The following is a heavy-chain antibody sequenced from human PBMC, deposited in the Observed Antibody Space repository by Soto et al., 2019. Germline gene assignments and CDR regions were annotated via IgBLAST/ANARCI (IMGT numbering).Heavy chain of an antibody. CDR1: GFTLSGSA. J-gene: IGHJ4*02. Sequence: EVQLVESGGGLVQPGESLKLSCAASGFTLSGSAVHWVRQASGKGLEWVDRIRSKTHNYATDYIASVKGRFTMSRDDSNNTAYLQMNGLKTDDTAVYYCTRSGGSYSFGYWGQGTLVTVSS. CDR2: IRSKTHNYAT. V-gene: IGHV3-73*02. CDR3: TRSGGSYSFGY. D-gene: IGHD1-26*01.